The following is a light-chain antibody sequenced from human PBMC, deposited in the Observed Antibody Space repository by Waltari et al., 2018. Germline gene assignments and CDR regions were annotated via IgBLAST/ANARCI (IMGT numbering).Light chain of an antibody. Sequence: EVVMTQSPATLSLSPGETATLSCRASRSVNDNLAWYQQKRGQAPRLLIYGASTRASGIPVRFSGLGSVTEFTLTISSLLPEDFAVYYCQQYNNWPPLTFGEGTIVEMK. CDR3: QQYNNWPPLT. CDR1: RSVNDN. V-gene: IGKV3-15*01. CDR2: GAS. J-gene: IGKJ4*01.